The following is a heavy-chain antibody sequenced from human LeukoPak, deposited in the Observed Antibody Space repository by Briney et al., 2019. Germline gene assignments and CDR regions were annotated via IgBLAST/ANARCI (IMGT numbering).Heavy chain of an antibody. V-gene: IGHV1-8*01. Sequence: ASVKVSCKASGGTFRTFAISWVRQATGQGLEWMGWMNPNSGNTGYAQKFQGRVTMTRNTSISTAYMELSSLRSEDTAVYYCARDAYYYDSSGYYPNAPKYWYFDYWGQGTLVTVSS. CDR1: GGTFRTFA. D-gene: IGHD3-22*01. J-gene: IGHJ4*02. CDR3: ARDAYYYDSSGYYPNAPKYWYFDY. CDR2: MNPNSGNT.